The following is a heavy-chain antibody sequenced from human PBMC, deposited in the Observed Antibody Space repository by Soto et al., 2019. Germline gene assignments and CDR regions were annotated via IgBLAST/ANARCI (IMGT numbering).Heavy chain of an antibody. V-gene: IGHV4-34*01. CDR1: GGSFSGYY. CDR2: INHSGST. Sequence: SETLSLTCAVYGGSFSGYYWSWIRQPPGKGLEWIGEINHSGSTNYNPSLKSRVTISVDTSKNNFSRKLSSVTAADTAVYYCARGPYCSSTSCYHSYYYGMDVWGQGTTVTVSS. J-gene: IGHJ6*02. CDR3: ARGPYCSSTSCYHSYYYGMDV. D-gene: IGHD2-2*01.